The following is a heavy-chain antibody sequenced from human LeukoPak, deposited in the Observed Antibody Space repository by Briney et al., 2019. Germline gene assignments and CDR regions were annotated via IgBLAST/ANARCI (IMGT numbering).Heavy chain of an antibody. CDR3: VRYRSGWYPDY. D-gene: IGHD6-19*01. CDR1: GFTVSSNY. J-gene: IGHJ4*02. Sequence: GGSLRLSCAASGFTVSSNYMSWVRQAPGKGPEWLSVIYGAGSTYYADSVKGRFTISRDNSKNTLYLQMNSLRAGDTAMYYCVRYRSGWYPDYWGQGTLVTVSS. CDR2: IYGAGST. V-gene: IGHV3-53*01.